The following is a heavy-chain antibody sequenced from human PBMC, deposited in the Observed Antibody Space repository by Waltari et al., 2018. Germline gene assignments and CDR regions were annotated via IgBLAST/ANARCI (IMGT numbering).Heavy chain of an antibody. CDR3: ARHRDPGHSFDS. D-gene: IGHD2-21*01. CDR2: ISERGYT. J-gene: IGHJ3*02. Sequence: QVRLQQWGAGLLKPSETLSLTCAVYGGSLSGHWWRWIGKPPGKGLQWIGEISERGYTYSKPPLQSRVAISIDMAKNRFSLTMTSVTAAATALYYCARHRDPGHSFDSWGQGTVTVSA. CDR1: GGSLSGHW. V-gene: IGHV4-34*01.